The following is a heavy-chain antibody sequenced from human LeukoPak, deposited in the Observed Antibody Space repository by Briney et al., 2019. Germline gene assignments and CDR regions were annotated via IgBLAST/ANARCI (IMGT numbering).Heavy chain of an antibody. J-gene: IGHJ4*02. D-gene: IGHD3-22*01. CDR1: GFSLISYG. CDR2: TSYDGSNK. V-gene: IGHV3-30*18. Sequence: GGSLRLSCAASGFSLISYGMHWVRQAPGKGLEWVAVTSYDGSNKYYADSVKGRFTISRDNSKNTLYLQMNSLRTEDTAVYYCAKGYYYDSSGYYLVDWGQGTLVTVSS. CDR3: AKGYYYDSSGYYLVD.